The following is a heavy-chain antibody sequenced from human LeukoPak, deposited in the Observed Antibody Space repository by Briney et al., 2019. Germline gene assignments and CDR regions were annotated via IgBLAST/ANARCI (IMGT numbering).Heavy chain of an antibody. CDR3: ARSGPFGAGPYYYYGMDV. V-gene: IGHV4-4*07. J-gene: IGHJ6*02. D-gene: IGHD3/OR15-3a*01. CDR2: IYTSGST. CDR1: GGSISSYY. Sequence: PSETLSLTCTVSGGSISSYYWSWIRQPAGKGPEWIGRIYTSGSTNYNPSLKSRVTMSVDTSKNQFSLKLSSVTAADTAVYYCARSGPFGAGPYYYYGMDVWGQGTTVTVSS.